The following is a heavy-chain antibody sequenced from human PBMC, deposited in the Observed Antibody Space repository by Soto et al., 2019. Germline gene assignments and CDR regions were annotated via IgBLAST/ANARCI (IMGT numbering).Heavy chain of an antibody. CDR3: AEEVPAGKIVQRDLGCDY. J-gene: IGHJ4*02. CDR2: IIPIFGTA. D-gene: IGHD2-21*01. V-gene: IGHV1-69*13. CDR1: GGTFSSYA. Sequence: SVKVSCKASGGTFSSYAISWVRQAPGQGLEWMGGIIPIFGTANYAQKFQGRVTITADESTSTAYMELSSLRSEDTAVYYSAEEVPAGKIVQRDLGCDYWGQGTLVTVS.